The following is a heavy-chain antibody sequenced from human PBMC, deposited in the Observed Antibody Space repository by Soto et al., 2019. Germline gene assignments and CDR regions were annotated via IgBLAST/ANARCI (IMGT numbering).Heavy chain of an antibody. Sequence: GTLSLTCAVSGLSFSGYYWSWIRQPPGKGLEWIGYINNSGSTIYNPSLKGRVTFSVDTDKNQVSLKLSSVTAADTGVYFCAAAVPAEYVFPYYYMDVWGKGTTVTVSS. J-gene: IGHJ6*03. V-gene: IGHV4-34*01. CDR1: GLSFSGYY. CDR2: INNSGST. D-gene: IGHD6-25*01. CDR3: AAAVPAEYVFPYYYMDV.